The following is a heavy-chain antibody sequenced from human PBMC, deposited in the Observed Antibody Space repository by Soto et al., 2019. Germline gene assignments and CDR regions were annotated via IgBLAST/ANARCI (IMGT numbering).Heavy chain of an antibody. V-gene: IGHV2-5*01. Sequence: SGPTLVNPTQTLTLTCTFSGFSLSTSGVGVGWIRQPPGKALEWLALIYWNDDKRYSPSLKSRLTITKDTSKNQVVLTMTNMDPVDTATYYCAHTNTYYYDSSGYRYYYYYGMDVWGQGTTVTV. J-gene: IGHJ6*02. D-gene: IGHD3-22*01. CDR1: GFSLSTSGVG. CDR3: AHTNTYYYDSSGYRYYYYYGMDV. CDR2: IYWNDDK.